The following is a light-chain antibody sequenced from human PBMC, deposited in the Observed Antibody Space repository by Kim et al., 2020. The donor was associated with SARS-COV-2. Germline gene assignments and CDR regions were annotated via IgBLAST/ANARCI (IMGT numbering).Light chain of an antibody. Sequence: GNKLTSPCARRRRSIASNYVQWDQQRPGSAPTTVIYEDNQRPSGVPDRFSGSIDSSSNSASLTISGLKTEDEADYYCQSYDSSNVVFGGGTQLTVL. CDR1: RRSIASNY. CDR3: QSYDSSNVV. V-gene: IGLV6-57*03. CDR2: EDN. J-gene: IGLJ2*01.